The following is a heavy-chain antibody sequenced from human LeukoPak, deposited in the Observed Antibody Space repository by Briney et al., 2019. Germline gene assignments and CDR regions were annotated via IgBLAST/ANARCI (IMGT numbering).Heavy chain of an antibody. V-gene: IGHV3-30*02. J-gene: IGHJ4*02. CDR1: GFTFSSSA. CDR3: AKDGGSGTYYPLHLDS. Sequence: GGSLRLSCAASGFTFSSSAMSWVRQAPGKGLEWVAFIRYDGSDKYYADSVKGRFTISRDNSKNTLYLQMNNLRVEDTALYYCAKDGGSGTYYPLHLDSWGQGSLVTVSS. CDR2: IRYDGSDK. D-gene: IGHD3-10*01.